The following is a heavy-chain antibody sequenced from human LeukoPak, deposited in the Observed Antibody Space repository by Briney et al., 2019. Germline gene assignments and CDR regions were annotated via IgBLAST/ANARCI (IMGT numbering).Heavy chain of an antibody. V-gene: IGHV3-23*01. D-gene: IGHD3-16*01. J-gene: IGHJ4*02. CDR2: ISGSGGTT. CDR3: ARIMTTMNTQDF. CDR1: GVTFKNDA. Sequence: GGSLILSWAASGVTFKNDALTGVRQSPGKGLEWVSVISGSGGTTFYADPVKGRFNIFRDNSKNTLYLQVNNLRAEDTALYYDARIMTTMNTQDFWGQGTLVTVSS.